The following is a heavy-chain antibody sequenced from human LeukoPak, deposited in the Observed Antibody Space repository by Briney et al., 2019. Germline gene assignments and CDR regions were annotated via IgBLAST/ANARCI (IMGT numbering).Heavy chain of an antibody. CDR2: IKSRSNGGTT. CDR1: GFTFTNAW. Sequence: PGGSLRLSCAASGFTFTNAWMSWVRQAPGKGLEWVGRIKSRSNGGTTDYAAPVTGRFIISGDDSKNTLNLQMNSLKTEDTGVYYCTTEWGSGYYFDYWGQGTLVTVSS. V-gene: IGHV3-15*01. CDR3: TTEWGSGYYFDY. D-gene: IGHD3-22*01. J-gene: IGHJ4*02.